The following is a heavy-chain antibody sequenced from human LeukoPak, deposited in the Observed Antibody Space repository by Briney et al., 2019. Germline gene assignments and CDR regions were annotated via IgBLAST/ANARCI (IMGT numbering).Heavy chain of an antibody. V-gene: IGHV3-30*02. D-gene: IGHD6-13*01. CDR1: GFTFSSYG. J-gene: IGHJ3*02. CDR2: IRYDGSNK. Sequence: GGSLRLSCAASGFTFSSYGMHWVRQAPGKGLEWVAFIRYDGSNKYYADSVKGRFTISRDNSKNTLYLQMNSLRAEDTAVYYCANLGWAAGPDAFDIWGQGTMVTVSS. CDR3: ANLGWAAGPDAFDI.